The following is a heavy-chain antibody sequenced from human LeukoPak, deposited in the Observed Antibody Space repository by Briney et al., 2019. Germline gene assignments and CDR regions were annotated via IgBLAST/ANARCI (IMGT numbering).Heavy chain of an antibody. CDR2: ISSSGSTI. CDR3: ASWGEGALDN. D-gene: IGHD1-26*01. J-gene: IGHJ4*02. CDR1: GFTFSSYE. Sequence: PGGSLRLSRAASGFTFSSYEMNWVRQAPGKGLEWVSYISSSGSTIYYADSVKGRFTISRDNAKKSLYLQMNSLRVEDTGVYYCASWGEGALDNWGQGTLVTVSS. V-gene: IGHV3-48*03.